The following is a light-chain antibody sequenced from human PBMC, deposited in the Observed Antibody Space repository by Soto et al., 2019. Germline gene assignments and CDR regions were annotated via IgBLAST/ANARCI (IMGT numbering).Light chain of an antibody. Sequence: DVVMTQSPLSLPVTLGQQASISCRSNQSLVHSDGIAYFSWFQQRPGRSPRSVIYKVSNRDSGVPARFSGSGSGTDLELKISRVEAEDVGVYYCMQGTHWPITCGQGTRLEI. CDR1: QSLVHSDGIAY. CDR2: KVS. J-gene: IGKJ5*01. CDR3: MQGTHWPIT. V-gene: IGKV2-30*02.